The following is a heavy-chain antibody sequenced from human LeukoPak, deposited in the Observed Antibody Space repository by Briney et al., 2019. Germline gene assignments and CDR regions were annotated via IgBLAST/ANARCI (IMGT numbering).Heavy chain of an antibody. Sequence: GGSLRLSCAASGFTFNSYTMNWVGQAPGKGLEGISYFSRTGTTIYYAASVKGRFTISRDNAKNSLYLQMNSLRSEDTGLYFCARDLGSGDHGLLVWGQGTLLTVSS. V-gene: IGHV3-48*01. D-gene: IGHD2-21*02. J-gene: IGHJ4*02. CDR2: FSRTGTTI. CDR1: GFTFNSYT. CDR3: ARDLGSGDHGLLV.